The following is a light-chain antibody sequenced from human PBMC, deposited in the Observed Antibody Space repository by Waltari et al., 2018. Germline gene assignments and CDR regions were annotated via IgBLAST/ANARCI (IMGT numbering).Light chain of an antibody. J-gene: IGLJ3*02. CDR3: CSHAGSRSIWV. CDR2: EVT. Sequence: QSALTQPASVSGSPGQSITISCSGTSSDIGNYDLVSWFQHHPGQAPKLLIYEVTKRPSGVSSRFSGSKTGNTDSLTISGRQAEDEAHYYCCSHAGSRSIWVIGGGTKLTVL. V-gene: IGLV2-23*02. CDR1: SSDIGNYDL.